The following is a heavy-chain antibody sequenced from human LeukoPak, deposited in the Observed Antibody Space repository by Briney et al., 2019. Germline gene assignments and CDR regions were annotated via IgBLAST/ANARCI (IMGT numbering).Heavy chain of an antibody. CDR1: GGSISSGGYS. Sequence: PSETLSLTCAVYGGSISSGGYSWSWIRQPPGKGLERIGYIYYSGSTYYNPSLKSRVTITVDTSKNQFSLTLSSVTAADTAAYYCARDKGLSYCGGDCYSDWFDPWGQGTLVTVSS. J-gene: IGHJ5*02. D-gene: IGHD2-21*02. CDR3: ARDKGLSYCGGDCYSDWFDP. V-gene: IGHV4-30-4*07. CDR2: IYYSGST.